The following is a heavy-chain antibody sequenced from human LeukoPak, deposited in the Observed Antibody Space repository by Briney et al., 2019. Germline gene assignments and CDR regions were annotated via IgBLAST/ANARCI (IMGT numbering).Heavy chain of an antibody. CDR3: ARQNYYYGSGTYHAIDY. J-gene: IGHJ4*02. D-gene: IGHD3-10*01. CDR2: IIPIFGTA. Sequence: SVKVSCKASGGTFSSYAISWVRQAPGQGLEWMGGIIPIFGTANYAQKFRGRVTITADESTSTAYMELSSLRSEDTAVYYCARQNYYYGSGTYHAIDYWGQGTLVTVSS. V-gene: IGHV1-69*13. CDR1: GGTFSSYA.